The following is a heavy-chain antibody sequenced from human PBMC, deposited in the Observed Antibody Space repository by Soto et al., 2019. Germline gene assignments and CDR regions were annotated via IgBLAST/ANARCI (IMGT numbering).Heavy chain of an antibody. J-gene: IGHJ3*02. CDR1: GFTFTRYG. D-gene: IGHD6-19*01. V-gene: IGHV1-18*01. CDR3: ARGLMRGTVTGPNDAFDI. Sequence: QVELVQSGAEVKKPGASVKVSCKASGFTFTRYGISWVRQAPGQGLEWMGYISGYNGNTNYAQNLQGRVTMTSDTSTTTAYMELGSLTSDDTAVYYCARGLMRGTVTGPNDAFDIWGRGTMVTVSS. CDR2: ISGYNGNT.